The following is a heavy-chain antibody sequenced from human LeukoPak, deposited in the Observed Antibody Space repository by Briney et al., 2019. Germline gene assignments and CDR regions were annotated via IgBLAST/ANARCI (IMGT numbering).Heavy chain of an antibody. CDR2: INPNSGGT. D-gene: IGHD4/OR15-4a*01. Sequence: ASVTVSCKASGYTFTGYYMHWVRQAPGQGLEWMGWINPNSGGTNYAQKFQGRVTMTRDTSISTAYMELSRLRSDDTAVYYCARDTSNFEPSNWFDPWGQGTLVTVSS. CDR1: GYTFTGYY. CDR3: ARDTSNFEPSNWFDP. V-gene: IGHV1-2*02. J-gene: IGHJ5*02.